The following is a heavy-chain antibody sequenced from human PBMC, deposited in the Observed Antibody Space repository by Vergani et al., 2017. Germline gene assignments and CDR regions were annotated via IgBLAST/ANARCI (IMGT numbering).Heavy chain of an antibody. Sequence: EVQLVESGGGLVQPGGSLRLSCAASGFTFSSYDMHWVRQATGKGLEWVSAIGTAGDTYYPGSVKGRFTISRENAKNSLYLQMNSLRAGDTAVYYCARGTTVTTRPSIWGQGTMVTVSS. CDR2: IGTAGDT. CDR1: GFTFSSYD. D-gene: IGHD4-17*01. J-gene: IGHJ3*02. V-gene: IGHV3-13*01. CDR3: ARGTTVTTRPSI.